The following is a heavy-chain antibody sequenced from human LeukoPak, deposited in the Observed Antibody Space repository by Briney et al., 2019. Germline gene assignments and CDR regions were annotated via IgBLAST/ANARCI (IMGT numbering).Heavy chain of an antibody. Sequence: SETLSLTCAVYGGSFSGYYWSWIRQPPGKGLEWIGEINNSGSTNYNPSLKSRVTISVDTSKNQFSLKLSSVTAADTAVYYCARVGTMVRGVRYGMDVWGKGTTVTVSS. CDR3: ARVGTMVRGVRYGMDV. V-gene: IGHV4-34*01. J-gene: IGHJ6*04. CDR2: INNSGST. CDR1: GGSFSGYY. D-gene: IGHD3-10*01.